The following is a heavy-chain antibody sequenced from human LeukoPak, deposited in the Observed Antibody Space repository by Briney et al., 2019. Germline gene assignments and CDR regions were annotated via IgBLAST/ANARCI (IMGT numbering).Heavy chain of an antibody. D-gene: IGHD5-18*01. CDR3: AREGAMAPCDH. CDR1: GYMFTSYA. J-gene: IGHJ4*02. V-gene: IGHV7-4-1*02. Sequence: ASVKVSCKAFGYMFTSYAMNWVRQAPRQGLEWMGWINTNTGNPTYAQGFTGRFVFSLDTSVSTAYLQISSLKAEDTAVYYCAREGAMAPCDHWGQGTLVTVSS. CDR2: INTNTGNP.